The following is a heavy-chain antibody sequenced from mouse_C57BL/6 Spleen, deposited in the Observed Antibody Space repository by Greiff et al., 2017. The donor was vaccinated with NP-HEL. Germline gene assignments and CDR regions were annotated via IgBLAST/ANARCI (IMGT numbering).Heavy chain of an antibody. J-gene: IGHJ2*01. CDR3: GRERNYFDY. CDR2: ISYDGSN. V-gene: IGHV3-6*01. CDR1: GYSITSGYY. Sequence: EVQLQESGPGLVKPSQSLSLTCSVTGYSITSGYYWNWIRQFPGNKLEWMGYISYDGSNNYNPSLKNRISITRDTSKNQFFLKLNSVTTDEAATYYCGRERNYFDYWGQGTTLTVSS.